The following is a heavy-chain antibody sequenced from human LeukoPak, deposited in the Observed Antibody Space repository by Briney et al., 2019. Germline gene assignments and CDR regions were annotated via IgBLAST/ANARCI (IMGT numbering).Heavy chain of an antibody. CDR3: AKASSPQWLLRADWFDP. V-gene: IGHV3-23*01. Sequence: GGSLRLSCEGSGFTFRSHWMSWVRQAPGNGLEWVSAISGSGDSTYYADSVKGRFTISRDNSKNTLYLQMNSLRAEDTAIYYCAKASSPQWLLRADWFDPWGQGILVTVSS. D-gene: IGHD6-19*01. CDR2: ISGSGDST. CDR1: GFTFRSHW. J-gene: IGHJ5*02.